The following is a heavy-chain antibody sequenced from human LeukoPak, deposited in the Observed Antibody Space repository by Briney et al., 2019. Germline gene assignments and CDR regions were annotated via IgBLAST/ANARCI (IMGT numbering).Heavy chain of an antibody. D-gene: IGHD5-18*01. CDR1: GFTFSSFA. CDR3: AKAFREFGTSSSYSSFDT. CDR2: VSYTRVAT. Sequence: GGSLRLSCAASGFTFSSFALSWVRQAPGKGLEWVSGVSYTRVATYYADSVKGRFTISRDGSQNILYLQMNGLRAEDTAVYFCAKAFREFGTSSSYSSFDTWGQGTMVTVSS. V-gene: IGHV3-23*01. J-gene: IGHJ3*02.